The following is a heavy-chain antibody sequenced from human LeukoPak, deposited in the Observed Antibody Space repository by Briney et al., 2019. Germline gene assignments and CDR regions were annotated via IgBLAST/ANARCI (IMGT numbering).Heavy chain of an antibody. CDR3: ARVGYYGSGSSVDYYYMDV. J-gene: IGHJ6*03. D-gene: IGHD3-10*01. CDR1: GFTFSNYA. V-gene: IGHV3-30*02. Sequence: GGSLRLSCAASGFTFSNYAIHWVRQAPGKGLEWVAFIRYDGSNEYYTDSVKGRFTISRDNFKNTLYLQMNSLRTEDTAVYYCARVGYYGSGSSVDYYYMDVWGKGTTVTISS. CDR2: IRYDGSNE.